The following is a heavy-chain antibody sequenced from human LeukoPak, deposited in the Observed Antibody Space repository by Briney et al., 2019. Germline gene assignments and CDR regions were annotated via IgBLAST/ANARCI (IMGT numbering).Heavy chain of an antibody. CDR2: ISPDGSTT. Sequence: QPGGSLRLSCAASGFTFRNYTMTWVRQAPGKGLVWASVISPDGSTTNYAEPVKGRFTISRDNAKNTLYLQMNSLRAEDTAVYYCARPVGTTVSVDYWGQGTLVTVSS. CDR3: ARPVGTTVSVDY. V-gene: IGHV3-74*01. J-gene: IGHJ4*02. D-gene: IGHD1-26*01. CDR1: GFTFRNYT.